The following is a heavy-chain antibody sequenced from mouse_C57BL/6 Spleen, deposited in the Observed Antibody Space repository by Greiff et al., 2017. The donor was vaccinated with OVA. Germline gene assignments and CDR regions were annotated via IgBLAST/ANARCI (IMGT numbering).Heavy chain of an antibody. D-gene: IGHD1-1*01. CDR2: INPYNGDT. CDR1: GYSFTGHF. J-gene: IGHJ4*01. V-gene: IGHV1-20*01. CDR3: ARATVVEGYYYAMDY. Sequence: EVKLMESGPELVKPGDSVKISCKASGYSFTGHFMNWVMQSHGKSLEWIGRINPYNGDTFYNQKFKGKATLTVDKSSSTAHMELRSLTSEDSAVYYCARATVVEGYYYAMDYWGQGTSVTVSS.